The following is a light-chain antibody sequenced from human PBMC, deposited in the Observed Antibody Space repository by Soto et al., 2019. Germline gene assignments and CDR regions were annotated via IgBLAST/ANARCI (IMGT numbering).Light chain of an antibody. V-gene: IGKV3-11*01. Sequence: EIGMSQSPVTLSVSTGERATLSCRASQTVTTDLAWYQQKPGQAPRLVIYDASNRATGIPARFSGSGSGTDFTLTISRLEPEDFAVYYCQQCGSSSTFGQGTRLEIK. J-gene: IGKJ5*01. CDR1: QTVTTD. CDR3: QQCGSSST. CDR2: DAS.